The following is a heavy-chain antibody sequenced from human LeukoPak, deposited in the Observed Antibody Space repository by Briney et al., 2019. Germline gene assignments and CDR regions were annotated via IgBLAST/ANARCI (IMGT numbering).Heavy chain of an antibody. CDR1: GFTFSSYS. Sequence: GGSLRLSCAASGFTFSSYSMNWVRQAPGKGLEWVSYISSSSSTIYYADSVKGRFTISRDNAKNSLYLQMNSLRAEDTAVYYCARENFWSGFQNDYWGQGTLVTVSS. J-gene: IGHJ4*02. CDR3: ARENFWSGFQNDY. D-gene: IGHD3-3*01. CDR2: ISSSSSTI. V-gene: IGHV3-48*01.